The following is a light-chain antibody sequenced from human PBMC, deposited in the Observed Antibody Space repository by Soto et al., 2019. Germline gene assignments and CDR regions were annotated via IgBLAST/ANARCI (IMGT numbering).Light chain of an antibody. CDR3: QQRSNWPPTIT. CDR2: DAS. J-gene: IGKJ5*01. Sequence: EIVLTQSPATLSLSPGERATLSCRASQSVSSYLAWYQQKPGQAPRLLIYDASTRATGSPARFSGSGSGTDFTLTISSLEPEDFAFYYCQQRSNWPPTITFGQGTRLEIK. CDR1: QSVSSY. V-gene: IGKV3-11*01.